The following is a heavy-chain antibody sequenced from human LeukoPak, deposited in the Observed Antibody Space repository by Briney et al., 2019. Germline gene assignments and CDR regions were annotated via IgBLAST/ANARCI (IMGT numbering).Heavy chain of an antibody. J-gene: IGHJ4*02. CDR3: ARAQEAGYVVGATGCFDY. Sequence: ASVKVSCKASGYTFTSYDINWVRQATGQGLEWMGWMNPNSGNTGYAQKFQGRVTMTRNTSISTAYMELSSLRSEDTAVYYCARAQEAGYVVGATGCFDYWGQGTLVTVSS. CDR1: GYTFTSYD. CDR2: MNPNSGNT. V-gene: IGHV1-8*01. D-gene: IGHD1-26*01.